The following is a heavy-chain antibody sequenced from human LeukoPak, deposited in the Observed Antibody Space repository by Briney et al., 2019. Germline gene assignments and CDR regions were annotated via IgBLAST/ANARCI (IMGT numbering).Heavy chain of an antibody. D-gene: IGHD3-10*01. Sequence: SETLSLTCTVSGGSISSYYWSWIRQPPGKGLEWIGYIYHSGSTNYNPSLKSRVTISVDTSKNQFSLKLSSVTAADTAVYYCARDQGPGYFDYWGQGTLVTVSS. CDR3: ARDQGPGYFDY. J-gene: IGHJ4*02. V-gene: IGHV4-59*12. CDR2: IYHSGST. CDR1: GGSISSYY.